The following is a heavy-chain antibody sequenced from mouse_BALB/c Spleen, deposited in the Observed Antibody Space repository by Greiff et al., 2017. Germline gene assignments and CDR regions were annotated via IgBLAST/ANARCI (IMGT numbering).Heavy chain of an antibody. D-gene: IGHD1-1*01. CDR2: INPSTGYT. J-gene: IGHJ2*01. CDR3: ARSDRHYYGSS. V-gene: IGHV1-7*01. Sequence: QVQLKQSGAELAKPGASVKMSCKASGYTFTSYWMHWVKQRPGQGLEWIGYINPSTGYTEYNQKFKDKATLTADKSSSTAYMQLSSLTSEDSAVYYCARSDRHYYGSSWGQGTTLTVSS. CDR1: GYTFTSYW.